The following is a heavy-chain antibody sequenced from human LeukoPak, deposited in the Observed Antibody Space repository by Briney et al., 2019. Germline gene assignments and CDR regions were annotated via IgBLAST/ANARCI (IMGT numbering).Heavy chain of an antibody. Sequence: GGSLRLSCAASGFTFSSYWMHWVRQAPGKGLVWVSRINSDGSSTSCADSVKGRFTISRDNAKNTLYLQMNSLRAEDTAVYYCATTDGYLGYFDYWGQGTLVTVSS. D-gene: IGHD5-18*01. V-gene: IGHV3-74*01. J-gene: IGHJ4*02. CDR3: ATTDGYLGYFDY. CDR1: GFTFSSYW. CDR2: INSDGSST.